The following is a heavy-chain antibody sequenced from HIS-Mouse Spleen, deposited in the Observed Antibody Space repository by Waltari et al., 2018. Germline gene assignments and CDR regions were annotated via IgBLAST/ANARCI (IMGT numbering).Heavy chain of an antibody. D-gene: IGHD2-8*01. CDR2: MNPNSGNT. CDR3: ARGGDIVLMVYASSFDY. V-gene: IGHV1-8*01. CDR1: GYTFTSYD. Sequence: QVQLVQSGAEVKKPGASVKVSCKASGYTFTSYDINWVRQATGQGLEWMGWMNPNSGNTGYAQKCQGRVTMTRNTSISTAYMELSSLRSEDTAVYYCARGGDIVLMVYASSFDYWGQGTLVTVSS. J-gene: IGHJ4*02.